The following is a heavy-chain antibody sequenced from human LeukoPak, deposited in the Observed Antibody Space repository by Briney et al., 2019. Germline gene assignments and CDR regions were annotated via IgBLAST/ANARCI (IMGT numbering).Heavy chain of an antibody. CDR3: ANEKLLWFGELSL. V-gene: IGHV3-23*01. Sequence: GGSLRLSCAASGFTFSSYAMGWVRQAPGKGLEWVSAISGSGGSTYYADSVKGRFTISRDNSKNTLYLQMNSLRAEDTAVYYCANEKLLWFGELSLWGQGTLVTVSS. CDR2: ISGSGGST. D-gene: IGHD3-10*01. CDR1: GFTFSSYA. J-gene: IGHJ4*02.